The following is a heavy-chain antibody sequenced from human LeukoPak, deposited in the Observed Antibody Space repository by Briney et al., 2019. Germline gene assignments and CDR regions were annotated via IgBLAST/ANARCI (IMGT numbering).Heavy chain of an antibody. CDR2: ISSSGSTI. V-gene: IGHV3-11*01. Sequence: PGGSLRLSCAASGFTFSDYYMSWIRQAPGKGLEWVSYISSSGSTIYYADSVKGRFTISRDNAKNSLYLQMNSLRAEDTAVYYCARDRVEPTILRYFDWLWGYSFDYWGQGTLVTVSS. CDR1: GFTFSDYY. D-gene: IGHD3-9*01. J-gene: IGHJ4*02. CDR3: ARDRVEPTILRYFDWLWGYSFDY.